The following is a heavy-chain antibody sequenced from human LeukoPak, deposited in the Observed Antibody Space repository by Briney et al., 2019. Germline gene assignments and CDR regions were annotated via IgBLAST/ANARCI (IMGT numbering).Heavy chain of an antibody. CDR2: ISGSGGSI. V-gene: IGHV3-23*01. CDR3: AKGPIDGDNPFFDS. J-gene: IGHJ4*02. CDR1: GFTFSSYA. D-gene: IGHD4-17*01. Sequence: GGSLRLSCAASGFTFSSYAMSWVRQAPGKGLEWVSAISGSGGSIHYADSVKGRFTISRDNSRNTLYLQMNSLRADDTAVYYCAKGPIDGDNPFFDSWGQGTLVTVS.